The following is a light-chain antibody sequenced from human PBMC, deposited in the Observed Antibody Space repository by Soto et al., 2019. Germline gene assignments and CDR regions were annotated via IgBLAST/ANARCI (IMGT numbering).Light chain of an antibody. CDR2: NTY. CDR1: SSNLGSNS. V-gene: IGLV1-44*01. CDR3: AAWDDSLNGPV. Sequence: LTQPPSASGTPGQRVIISCSGSSSNLGSNSGNWYQQLPGTAPKLLIYNTYQRPLGVPDRFSGSKSGTSASLAISGLQSEDEGDYFCAAWDDSLNGPVFGGGTKLTV. J-gene: IGLJ3*02.